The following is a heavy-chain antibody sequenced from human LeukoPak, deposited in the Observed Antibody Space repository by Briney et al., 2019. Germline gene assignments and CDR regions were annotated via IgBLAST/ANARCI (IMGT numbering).Heavy chain of an antibody. CDR1: GYTFTSYD. CDR2: MNPNSGNT. J-gene: IGHJ6*02. Sequence: ASVKVSCKASGYTFTSYDINWVRQATGQGLEWMGWMNPNSGNTGYAQKFQGRVTMTRNTSISTAYMELSSLRSEDTAVYYCARVNLLSSSWNYYYYYGMDVWGQGTMVTVSS. V-gene: IGHV1-8*01. D-gene: IGHD6-13*01. CDR3: ARVNLLSSSWNYYYYYGMDV.